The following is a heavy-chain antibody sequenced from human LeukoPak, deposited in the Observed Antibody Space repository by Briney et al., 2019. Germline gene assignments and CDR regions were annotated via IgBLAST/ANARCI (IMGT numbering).Heavy chain of an antibody. CDR3: ARGATISETGYFDF. D-gene: IGHD5-24*01. Sequence: SETLSLTCAVYGGSFSRYYWSWIRQSPGKGLEWIAEIDHRGDTNYNPSVKSRVTISVDTPKNQFSLRVRSLSAADTALYYCARGATISETGYFDFWGQGTLVTVSS. CDR1: GGSFSRYY. CDR2: IDHRGDT. J-gene: IGHJ4*03. V-gene: IGHV4-34*01.